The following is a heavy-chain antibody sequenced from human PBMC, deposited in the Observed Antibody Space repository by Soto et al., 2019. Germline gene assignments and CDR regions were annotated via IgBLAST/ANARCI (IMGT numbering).Heavy chain of an antibody. CDR2: MNPNSGNT. V-gene: IGHV1-8*01. CDR3: ARGGSGYAIYYYYYYYMDV. J-gene: IGHJ6*03. Sequence: GASVKVSFKASGYTFTSYDINWVRQATGQGLEWMGWMNPNSGNTGYAQKFQGRVTMTRNTSISTAYMELSSLRSEDTAVYYCARGGSGYAIYYYYYYYMDVWGKGTTVTVSS. D-gene: IGHD5-12*01. CDR1: GYTFTSYD.